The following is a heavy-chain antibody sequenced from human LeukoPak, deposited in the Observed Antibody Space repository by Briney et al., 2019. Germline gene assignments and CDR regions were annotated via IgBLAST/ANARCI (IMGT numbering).Heavy chain of an antibody. CDR2: IKYDGIEK. CDR3: APGGTTFEH. CDR1: GFSFSVFW. D-gene: IGHD1-1*01. Sequence: GGSLRLSCAASGFSFSVFWMSWVRQAPGKGLEWVANIKYDGIEKYYVDSVKGRFAISRDNAKNSLYLQMNSLTAEDTAVYYCAPGGTTFEHWGQGTLVTVSS. J-gene: IGHJ4*02. V-gene: IGHV3-7*01.